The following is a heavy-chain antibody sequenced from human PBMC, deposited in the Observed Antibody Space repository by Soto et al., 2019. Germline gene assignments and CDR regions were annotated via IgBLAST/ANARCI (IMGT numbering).Heavy chain of an antibody. CDR3: ARDPEESVGATPWFDP. D-gene: IGHD1-26*01. J-gene: IGHJ5*02. V-gene: IGHV1-69*06. CDR1: GGTFSSYA. CDR2: IIPLFGTA. Sequence: QVQLVQSGAEVKKPGSSVKVSCKASGGTFSSYAISWVRQAPGQGLVWMGGIIPLFGTANYAQKFQGRVTITADKSTSTDYMELSSLRSEDTAVYYCARDPEESVGATPWFDPWGQGTLVTVSS.